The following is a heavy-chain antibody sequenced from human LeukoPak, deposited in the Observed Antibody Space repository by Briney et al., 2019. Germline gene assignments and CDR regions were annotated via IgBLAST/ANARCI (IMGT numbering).Heavy chain of an antibody. D-gene: IGHD3-22*01. CDR1: GYTFTGYY. CDR3: ARDRAYYYDSSGYSGFDY. V-gene: IGHV1-2*02. J-gene: IGHJ4*02. CDR2: INPNSGGT. Sequence: ASVKVSCKASGYTFTGYYMHWVRQAPGQGLEWMGWINPNSGGTNYAQKFQGRVTMTRDTSISTAYMELSRLRSDDTAVYYCARDRAYYYDSSGYSGFDYWGQGTLVTVSS.